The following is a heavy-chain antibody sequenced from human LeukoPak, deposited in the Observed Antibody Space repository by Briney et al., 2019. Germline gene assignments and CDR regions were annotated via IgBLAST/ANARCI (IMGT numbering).Heavy chain of an antibody. D-gene: IGHD1-26*01. V-gene: IGHV3-7*01. CDR1: GFTFSSYW. CDR3: ARDRIVRTTGPNYYYNYYMDV. J-gene: IGHJ6*03. Sequence: GGSLRLSCAASGFTFSSYWMSWVRQAPGRGLEWVANIKQDGTEKYYVDSVKGRFTISRDNAKNSLYLQMNSLRVEDTAVYYCARDRIVRTTGPNYYYNYYMDVWGKGTTVTVSS. CDR2: IKQDGTEK.